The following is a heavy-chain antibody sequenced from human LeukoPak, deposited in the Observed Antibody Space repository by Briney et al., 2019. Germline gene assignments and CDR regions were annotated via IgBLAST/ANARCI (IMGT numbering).Heavy chain of an antibody. J-gene: IGHJ5*02. CDR3: ATDGAGLDT. CDR2: INMGGTNT. CDR1: GFTFNDYY. V-gene: IGHV3-11*01. Sequence: PGGSLRLSCAASGFTFNDYYMSWIRQAPGKGLEWLSYINMGGTNTHYADSVKGRFTISRDNAKKSLYLEMNNLRAEDTAVYYCATDGAGLDTWGQGVLVTVSS.